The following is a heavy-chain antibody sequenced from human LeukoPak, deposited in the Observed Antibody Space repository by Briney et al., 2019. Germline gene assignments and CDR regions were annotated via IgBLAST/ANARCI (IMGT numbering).Heavy chain of an antibody. CDR2: IYSSGSA. V-gene: IGHV4-59*08. D-gene: IGHD1-1*01. CDR1: GGSISGYY. CDR3: ARQRYLSPNWYLDL. Sequence: SETLSLTCTVSGGSISGYYWSWIWQPPGKGLEWIAYIYSSGSANYNPSLKSRVTISVDTSKNQFSLNLSSVTAADTAVYYCARQRYLSPNWYLDLWGCGTLVTVSS. J-gene: IGHJ2*01.